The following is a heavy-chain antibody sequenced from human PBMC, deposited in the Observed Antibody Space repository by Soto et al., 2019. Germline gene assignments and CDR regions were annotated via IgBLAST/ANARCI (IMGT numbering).Heavy chain of an antibody. CDR1: GGSISSGGYY. Sequence: SGGSISSGGYYWSWIRQHPGKGLEWIGYIYYSGSTYYNPSLKSRVTISVDTSKNQFSLKLSSVTAADTAVYYCARARVVASRYYYGMDVWGQGTTVTVSS. CDR3: ARARVVASRYYYGMDV. D-gene: IGHD2-15*01. V-gene: IGHV4-31*02. CDR2: IYYSGST. J-gene: IGHJ6*02.